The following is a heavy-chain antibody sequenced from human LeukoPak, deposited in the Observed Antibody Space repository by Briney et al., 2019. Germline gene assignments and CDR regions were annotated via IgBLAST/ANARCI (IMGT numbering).Heavy chain of an antibody. CDR1: GFTFSSYA. CDR2: ISYDGSNK. Sequence: GGSLRLSCAASGFTFSSYAMHWVRQAPGKGLEWVAVISYDGSNKYYADSVKGRFTISRDNSKNTLYLQMNSLRAEDTAVYYCARDHSSSWSSYFDYWGQGTLVTVSS. CDR3: ARDHSSSWSSYFDY. D-gene: IGHD6-13*01. V-gene: IGHV3-30*04. J-gene: IGHJ4*02.